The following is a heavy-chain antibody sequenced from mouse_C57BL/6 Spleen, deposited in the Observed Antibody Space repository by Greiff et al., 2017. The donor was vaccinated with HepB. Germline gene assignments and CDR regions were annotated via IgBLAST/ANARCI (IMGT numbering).Heavy chain of an antibody. V-gene: IGHV5-4*01. CDR1: GFTFSSYA. Sequence: EVKLVESGGGLVKPGGSLKLSCAASGFTFSSYAMSWVRQTPEKRLEWVATISDGGSYTYYPDNVKGRFTISRDNAKNNLYLQMSHLKSEDTAMYDCARERGVYDGYSYWYFDVWGTGTTVTVSS. CDR2: ISDGGSYT. J-gene: IGHJ1*03. CDR3: ARERGVYDGYSYWYFDV. D-gene: IGHD2-3*01.